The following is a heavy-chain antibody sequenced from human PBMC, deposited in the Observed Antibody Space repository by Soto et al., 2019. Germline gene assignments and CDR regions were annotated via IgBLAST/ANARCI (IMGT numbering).Heavy chain of an antibody. V-gene: IGHV4-59*12. J-gene: IGHJ4*02. CDR3: ARVPEY. CDR2: IYYSGST. CDR1: GGSISIYY. Sequence: SETLSLTCTVSGGSISIYYWGWIRQPPGKGLEWIGYIYYSGSTNYNPSLKSRVTISVDTSKNQFSLKLSSVTAADTAVYYCARVPEYWGQGTLVTVSS.